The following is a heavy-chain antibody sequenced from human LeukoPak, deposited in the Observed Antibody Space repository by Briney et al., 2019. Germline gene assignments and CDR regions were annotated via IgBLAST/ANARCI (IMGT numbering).Heavy chain of an antibody. CDR1: GYSFTSYW. J-gene: IGHJ4*02. CDR2: IYPGDSDT. CDR3: ARGKVVAATISYFDY. D-gene: IGHD2-15*01. V-gene: IGHV5-51*01. Sequence: GESLKISCKGSGYSFTSYWIGWARQMPGKGLEWMGIIYPGDSDTRYSPSFQGQVTISADKSNSTAYLQWSSLKASDTAMYYCARGKVVAATISYFDYWGQGTLVTVSS.